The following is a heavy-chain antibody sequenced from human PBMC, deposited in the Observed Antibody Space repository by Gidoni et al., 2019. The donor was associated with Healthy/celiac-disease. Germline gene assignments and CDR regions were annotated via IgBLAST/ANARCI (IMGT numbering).Heavy chain of an antibody. J-gene: IGHJ4*02. Sequence: QVQLVESGGGVVQPGRSLRLSCAASGFTFSSYGMHWVRQAPGKGLEWVAVIWYDGSNKYYADSVKGRFTISRDNSKNTLYLQMNSLRAEDTAVYYCARALLNPPIFDYWGQGTLVTVSS. CDR1: GFTFSSYG. V-gene: IGHV3-33*01. CDR3: ARALLNPPIFDY. CDR2: IWYDGSNK. D-gene: IGHD3-3*01.